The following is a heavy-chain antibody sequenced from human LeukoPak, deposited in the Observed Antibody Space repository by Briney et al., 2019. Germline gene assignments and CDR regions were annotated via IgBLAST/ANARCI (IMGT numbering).Heavy chain of an antibody. J-gene: IGHJ5*02. CDR1: GGSISSSSYY. CDR2: IYYSGST. D-gene: IGHD1-26*01. V-gene: IGHV4-39*07. Sequence: SETLSLTCTVSGGSISSSSYYWGWIRQPPGKGLEWIGSIYYSGSTYYNPSLKSRVTISVDTSKNQFSLKLISVTAADTAVYYCARGQGATVPQVGKNWFDPWGQGTRVIVTS. CDR3: ARGQGATVPQVGKNWFDP.